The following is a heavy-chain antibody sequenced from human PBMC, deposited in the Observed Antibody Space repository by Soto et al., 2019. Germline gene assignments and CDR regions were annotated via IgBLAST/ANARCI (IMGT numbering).Heavy chain of an antibody. CDR2: ISCNGYST. V-gene: IGHV3-64D*08. CDR3: LKEEDSSSYFDY. D-gene: IGHD6-6*01. CDR1: GFTFNSYG. J-gene: IGHJ4*02. Sequence: GGSLRLSCSASGFTFNSYGMHWVRQAPGKGLEYVSSISCNGYSTYYADSVKGRFTMSRDNYMNTLYLQMSSVRAEDTSVYYWLKEEDSSSYFDYWGQGTLVTVSS.